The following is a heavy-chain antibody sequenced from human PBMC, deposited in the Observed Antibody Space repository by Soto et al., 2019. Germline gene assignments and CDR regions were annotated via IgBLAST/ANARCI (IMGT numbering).Heavy chain of an antibody. CDR1: GCTVASAA. Sequence: ASVKGSCRASGCTVASAAIPWGRQARGQSLEWIGWIVVGSGNTNYAQKFQDRVTITGDKSTSTAYMELSSLRSEDTAVYYCASGLSGYDFGYFDYWGQGTLVTVSS. CDR3: ASGLSGYDFGYFDY. D-gene: IGHD5-12*01. CDR2: IVVGSGNT. V-gene: IGHV1-58*02. J-gene: IGHJ4*02.